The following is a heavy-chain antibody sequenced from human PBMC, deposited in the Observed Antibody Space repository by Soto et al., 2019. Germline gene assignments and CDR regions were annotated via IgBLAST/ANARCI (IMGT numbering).Heavy chain of an antibody. CDR3: AGDRAVDSAAFGYARLYLYGMEV. V-gene: IGHV4-59*01. CDR2: IYYSGST. Sequence: SETLSLTCTVSGGSISSYYWSWIRQPPGKGLEWIGYIYYSGSTNYNPSLKSRVTISVDTSKNQFSLKLSSVTAADTAVYYCAGDRAVDSAAFGYARLYLYGMEVWGQGTTVTVSS. CDR1: GGSISSYY. D-gene: IGHD5-18*01. J-gene: IGHJ6*02.